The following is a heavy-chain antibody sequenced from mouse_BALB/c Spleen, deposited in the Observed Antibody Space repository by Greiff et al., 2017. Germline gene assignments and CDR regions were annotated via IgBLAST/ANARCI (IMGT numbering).Heavy chain of an antibody. CDR3: ARRTTGRDYYAMDY. CDR1: GFTFSSYT. V-gene: IGHV5-12-2*01. Sequence: EVMLVESGGGLVQPGGSLKLSCAASGFTFSSYTMSWVRQTPEKRLEWVAYISNGGGSTYYPDTVKGRFTISRYNAKNTLYLQMSSLKSEDTAMYYCARRTTGRDYYAMDYWGQGTSVTVSS. D-gene: IGHD2-14*01. J-gene: IGHJ4*01. CDR2: ISNGGGST.